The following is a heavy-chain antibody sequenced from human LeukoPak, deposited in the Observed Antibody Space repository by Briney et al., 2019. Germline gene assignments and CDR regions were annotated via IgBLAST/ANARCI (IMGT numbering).Heavy chain of an antibody. V-gene: IGHV4-39*07. CDR2: IYYSGST. D-gene: IGHD5-24*01. CDR3: ARGLEMATIDDAFDI. Sequence: SETLSLTCTVSGGSISSSSYYWGWIRQPPGKGLEWIGSIYYSGSTYYNPSLKSRVTISVDTSKNQFSLKLSSVTAADTAVYYCARGLEMATIDDAFDIWGQGTMVTVSS. CDR1: GGSISSSSYY. J-gene: IGHJ3*02.